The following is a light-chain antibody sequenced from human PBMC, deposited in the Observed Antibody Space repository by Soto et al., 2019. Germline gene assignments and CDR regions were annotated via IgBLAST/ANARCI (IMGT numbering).Light chain of an antibody. CDR1: NIGSKS. CDR3: QVWDSSSDHLV. V-gene: IGLV3-21*04. Sequence: SYELTQPPSVSVAPGKTARITCGGNNIGSKSVHWYQQKPGQAPALVIYYDSDRPSGIPERFSGSTSGNTATLTISRVEAGDEADYYCQVWDSSSDHLVFGGGTKVTVL. CDR2: YDS. J-gene: IGLJ2*01.